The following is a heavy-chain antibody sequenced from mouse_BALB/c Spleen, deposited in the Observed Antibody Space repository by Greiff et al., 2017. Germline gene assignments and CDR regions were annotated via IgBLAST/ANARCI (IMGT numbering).Heavy chain of an antibody. CDR3: TVLPPMDD. CDR2: IYPGNSDT. CDR1: GYSFTSYW. Sequence: VQLQQSGPVLARPGASVQMSCKASGYSFTSYWMHWVKQRPGQGLEWIGAIYPGNSDTSYNQKFKGKAKLTAVTSASTAYIELSSLTNEDAAVYYCTVLPPMDDWGQGTSGTVSS. V-gene: IGHV1-5*01. J-gene: IGHJ4*01. D-gene: IGHD1-1*01.